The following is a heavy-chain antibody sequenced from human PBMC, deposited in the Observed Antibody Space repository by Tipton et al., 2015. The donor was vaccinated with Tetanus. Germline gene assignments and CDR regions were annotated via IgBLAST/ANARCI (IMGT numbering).Heavy chain of an antibody. V-gene: IGHV4-39*01. CDR3: ARHSSWFDP. D-gene: IGHD2/OR15-2a*01. CDR1: GGSITSSTYY. Sequence: TLSLTCTVSGGSITSSTYYWGWIRQPPGKGLEWIGTFYSGGSTFYNPSFKSRATISVDTPKNQISLRLTSVASADTAVYYCARHSSWFDPWGQGTLVTVSS. J-gene: IGHJ5*02. CDR2: FYSGGST.